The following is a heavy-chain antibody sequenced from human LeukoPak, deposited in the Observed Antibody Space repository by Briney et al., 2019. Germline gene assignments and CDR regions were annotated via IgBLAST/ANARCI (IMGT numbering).Heavy chain of an antibody. CDR2: INPNSGGT. D-gene: IGHD3-22*01. J-gene: IGHJ5*02. CDR3: ARDADYYDNWFDP. CDR1: GYTFTGYY. Sequence: ASVKVSCKASGYTFTGYYMHWVRQAPGQGLEWMGWINPNSGGTNYAQKFQGRVTMTRDTSISTAYMELSRLRSDATAVYYCARDADYYDNWFDPWGQGTLVTVSS. V-gene: IGHV1-2*02.